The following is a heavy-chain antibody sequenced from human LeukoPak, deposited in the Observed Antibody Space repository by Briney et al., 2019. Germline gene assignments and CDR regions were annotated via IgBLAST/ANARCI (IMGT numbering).Heavy chain of an antibody. CDR1: GFTFSSYA. Sequence: PGGSLRLSCAASGFTFSSYAMSWVRQAPGKGLEWVSAISGSGGSTYYADSVKGRFTISRDNSKNTLYLQMNSLRAEDTAVYYCAKEPYYDSTLGGYFQHWGQGTLVTASS. D-gene: IGHD3-22*01. V-gene: IGHV3-23*01. J-gene: IGHJ1*01. CDR2: ISGSGGST. CDR3: AKEPYYDSTLGGYFQH.